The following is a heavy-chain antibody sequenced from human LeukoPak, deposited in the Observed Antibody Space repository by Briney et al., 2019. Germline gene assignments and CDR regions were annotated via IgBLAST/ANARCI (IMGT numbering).Heavy chain of an antibody. CDR2: ISGSGGGT. J-gene: IGHJ4*02. V-gene: IGHV3-23*01. CDR1: GFIFSNYW. CDR3: AKGGTIVGPTYFDF. D-gene: IGHD1-26*01. Sequence: PGGSLRLSCSASGFIFSNYWMTWVRQAPGKGLEWVSAISGSGGGTYYIDSVKGRFTISRDNSRNIVDLQMNNLRAEDTAVYYCAKGGTIVGPTYFDFWGQGTLVTVSS.